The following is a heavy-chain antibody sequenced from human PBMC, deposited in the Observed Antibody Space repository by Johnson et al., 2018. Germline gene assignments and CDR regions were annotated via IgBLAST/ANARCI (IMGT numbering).Heavy chain of an antibody. J-gene: IGHJ3*02. D-gene: IGHD1-26*01. CDR2: ISYDGSNK. V-gene: IGHV3-30-3*01. CDR3: ARAVGAWRSVTDAFDI. Sequence: QPGRSLRLSCSASGFPFSSYAMHWVRQAPGKGLEWVAVISYDGSNKYYADSVKGRFTISRENSKNTLYLQMNSRRAEETAVYYCARAVGAWRSVTDAFDIWGQGTMVTVSS. CDR1: GFPFSSYA.